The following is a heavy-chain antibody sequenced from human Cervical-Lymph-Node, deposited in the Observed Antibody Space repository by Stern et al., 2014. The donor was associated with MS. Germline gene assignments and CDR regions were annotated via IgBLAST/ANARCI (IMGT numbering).Heavy chain of an antibody. J-gene: IGHJ6*02. D-gene: IGHD2-15*01. CDR1: GFTFSSYG. V-gene: IGHV3-33*01. Sequence: VQLVESGGGVVQPGRSLRLSCAASGFTFSSYGMHWVRQAPGKGLEWVAVIWYDGSHKYYADSVKGRFTISRDNSKNTLYLQMNSLRAEDTAVYYCARDGRYCSGGSCYSQDYYYGMDVWGQGTTVTVSS. CDR2: IWYDGSHK. CDR3: ARDGRYCSGGSCYSQDYYYGMDV.